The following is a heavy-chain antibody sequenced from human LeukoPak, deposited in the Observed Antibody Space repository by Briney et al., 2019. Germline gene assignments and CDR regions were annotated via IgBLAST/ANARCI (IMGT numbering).Heavy chain of an antibody. J-gene: IGHJ4*02. D-gene: IGHD2-21*02. V-gene: IGHV3-30*03. CDR2: ISYDGSNK. CDR3: SAGLRGYFDY. CDR1: GFIFSTYG. Sequence: GRSLRLSCAASGFIFSTYGMQWVRQAPGKGLEWVAVISYDGSNKHYTDSVKGRFTISRDNSKNTLYLQMNSLRAEDTAVYYCSAGLRGYFDYRGQGTLVTVSS.